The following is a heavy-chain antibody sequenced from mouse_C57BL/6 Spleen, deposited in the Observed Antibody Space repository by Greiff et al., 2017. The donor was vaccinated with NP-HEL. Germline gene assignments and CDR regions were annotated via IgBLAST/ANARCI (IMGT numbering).Heavy chain of an antibody. Sequence: VQLQQSGAELVRPGASVTLSCKASGYTFTDYEMHWVKQTPVHGLEWIGAIDPETGGTAYNQKFKGKAILTADKSSSTAYMELRSLTSEDSAVYYCTRRTTVVPFAYWGQGTLVTVSA. D-gene: IGHD1-1*01. CDR1: GYTFTDYE. CDR2: IDPETGGT. CDR3: TRRTTVVPFAY. J-gene: IGHJ3*01. V-gene: IGHV1-15*01.